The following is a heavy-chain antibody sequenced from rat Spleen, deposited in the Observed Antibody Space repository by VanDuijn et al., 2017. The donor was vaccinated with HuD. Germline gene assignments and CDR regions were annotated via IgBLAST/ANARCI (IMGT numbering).Heavy chain of an antibody. Sequence: VQLKESGPGLVQPSQTLSLTCTVSGFSLSNYGVIWVRQPPGKGLEWVASITNASGRTYYPDSVKGRFTISRDTAQNTLYLQMNSLRSEDTATYYCARGGIFRYWGQGVMVTVSS. CDR2: ITNASGRT. CDR3: ARGGIFRY. J-gene: IGHJ2*01. CDR1: GFSLSNYG. V-gene: IGHV5-31*01.